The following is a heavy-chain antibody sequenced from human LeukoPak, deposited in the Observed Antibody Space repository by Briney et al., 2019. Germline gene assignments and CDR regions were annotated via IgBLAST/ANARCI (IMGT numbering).Heavy chain of an antibody. V-gene: IGHV1-2*02. CDR2: INPNSGGT. J-gene: IGHJ1*01. Sequence: ASVKVSCKASGYTFTGCYMHWVRQAPGQRLEWMGWINPNSGGTNYAQKFQGRVTMTRDTSISTAYMELSRLRSDDTAVYYCARDGVGYYDSSGYYYFQHWGQGTLVTVSS. CDR3: ARDGVGYYDSSGYYYFQH. D-gene: IGHD3-22*01. CDR1: GYTFTGCY.